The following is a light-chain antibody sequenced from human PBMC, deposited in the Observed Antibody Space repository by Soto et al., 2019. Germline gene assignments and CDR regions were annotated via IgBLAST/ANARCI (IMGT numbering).Light chain of an antibody. CDR3: SSYTSSSTYV. CDR2: DVS. V-gene: IGLV2-14*01. J-gene: IGLJ1*01. Sequence: QSVLTQPASVSGSPGQSITISCTGTSSDVGGYNYVSWYQQHPGKAPKLMIYDVSNRPSGVSNSFSGSKSGNTASLTISGLQAEDEADYYCSSYTSSSTYVFGTGTKVTVL. CDR1: SSDVGGYNY.